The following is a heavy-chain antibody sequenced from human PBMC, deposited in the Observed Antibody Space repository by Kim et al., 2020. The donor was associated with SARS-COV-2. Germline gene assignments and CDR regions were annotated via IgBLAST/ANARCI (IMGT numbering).Heavy chain of an antibody. J-gene: IGHJ6*02. CDR2: IKQDGSEK. D-gene: IGHD4-4*01. CDR3: ARDHRSLTVNYYYYGMDV. Sequence: GGSLRLSCAASGFTFSSYWMSWVRQAPGKGLEWVANIKQDGSEKYYVDSVKGRFTISRDNAKNSLYLQMNSRRAEDTAMYYCARDHRSLTVNYYYYGMDVCGQGTTVTVSS. CDR1: GFTFSSYW. V-gene: IGHV3-7*01.